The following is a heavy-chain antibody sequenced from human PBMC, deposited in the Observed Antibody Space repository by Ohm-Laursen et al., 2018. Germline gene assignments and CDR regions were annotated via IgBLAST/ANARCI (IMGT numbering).Heavy chain of an antibody. CDR2: VSYDGNNK. Sequence: SLRLSCTASGFTFSSYVMHWVRQAPGKGLEWVAVVSYDGNNKYYADSVKGRFTISRDNSKNTLYLQMNSLRTEDTAVYFCARLLSGSLPEDYWGQGTLVTVSS. CDR1: GFTFSSYV. D-gene: IGHD1-26*01. CDR3: ARLLSGSLPEDY. V-gene: IGHV3-30*03. J-gene: IGHJ4*02.